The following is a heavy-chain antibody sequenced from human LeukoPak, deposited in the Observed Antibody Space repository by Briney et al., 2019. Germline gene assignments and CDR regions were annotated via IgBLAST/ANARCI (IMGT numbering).Heavy chain of an antibody. CDR2: IKYDGSNK. J-gene: IGHJ4*02. D-gene: IGHD6-13*01. CDR1: GFTFSSYG. Sequence: GGSLRLSCAASGFTFSSYGMHWVRQAPGKGLEWVAVIKYDGSNKYYADSVKGRFTISRDNSKNSLDLQMNSLRVEDTAWYDCAKGKSFHTRGIAAAEFDYWGQGTLVTVPS. CDR3: AKGKSFHTRGIAAAEFDY. V-gene: IGHV3-30*18.